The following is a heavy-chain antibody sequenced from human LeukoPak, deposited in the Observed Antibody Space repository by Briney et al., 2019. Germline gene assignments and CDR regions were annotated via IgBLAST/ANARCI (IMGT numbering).Heavy chain of an antibody. CDR3: TRDSLPGEPNIIDY. CDR1: GFTFGDYA. CDR2: IRSKAYGGTT. J-gene: IGHJ4*02. Sequence: GGSLRLSCTASGFTFGDYAMSWFRQAPGKGLEWVGFIRSKAYGGTTEYAASVKGRFTISRDDSKSIAYLQMNSLKTEDTAVYYCTRDSLPGEPNIIDYWGQGTLVTVSS. V-gene: IGHV3-49*03. D-gene: IGHD1-26*01.